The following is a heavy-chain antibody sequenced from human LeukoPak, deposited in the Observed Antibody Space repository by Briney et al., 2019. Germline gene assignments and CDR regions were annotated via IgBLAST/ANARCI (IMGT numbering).Heavy chain of an antibody. V-gene: IGHV4-38-2*02. CDR3: ARETGKYGRNYFNYKIGV. J-gene: IGHJ6*03. D-gene: IGHD1-14*01. CDR1: GYSISSGYY. Sequence: SETLSLTCVASGYSISSGYYWAWIRQSPGKGLEWIGSIYPRGGTYYNPSLRSRVALSVDTSKNQFSLNLTSLTAADTAVYYCARETGKYGRNYFNYKIGVWGKGTTGTVSS. CDR2: IYPRGGT.